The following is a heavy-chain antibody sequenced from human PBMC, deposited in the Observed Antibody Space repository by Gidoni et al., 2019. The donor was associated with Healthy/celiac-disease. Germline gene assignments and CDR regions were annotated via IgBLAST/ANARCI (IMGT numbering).Heavy chain of an antibody. J-gene: IGHJ4*02. Sequence: EVQLVESGRGLVQPGGSLKLSCAASGFTFSGSAMHWVRQASGKGLEWVGRIRSKANSYATAYAASVKGRFTISRDDSRNTAYLQMNSLKTEDTAVYYCTTRGSYIALDYWGQGTLVTVSS. CDR3: TTRGSYIALDY. D-gene: IGHD1-26*01. V-gene: IGHV3-73*01. CDR2: IRSKANSYAT. CDR1: GFTFSGSA.